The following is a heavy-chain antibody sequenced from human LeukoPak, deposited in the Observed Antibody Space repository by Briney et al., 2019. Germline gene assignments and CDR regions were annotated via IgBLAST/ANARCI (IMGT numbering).Heavy chain of an antibody. V-gene: IGHV1-69*05. CDR2: IILIFVPA. Sequence: SVKVSCKASGGTFSSYAISWWRRAPEQGLNWMGGIILIFVPANYAQKFQGRVTITTDESTSTAYMELSSLRSEDTAVYYCAAVCSSTSCSRVRGYDYEFDYWGQGTLVTVSS. D-gene: IGHD2-2*01. J-gene: IGHJ4*02. CDR3: AAVCSSTSCSRVRGYDYEFDY. CDR1: GGTFSSYA.